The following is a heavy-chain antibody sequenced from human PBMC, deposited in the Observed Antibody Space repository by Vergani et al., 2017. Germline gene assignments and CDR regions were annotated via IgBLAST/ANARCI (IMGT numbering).Heavy chain of an antibody. CDR3: ARLPRGLRGMSLEY. CDR1: GYTFTNYC. D-gene: IGHD3-10*01. V-gene: IGHV5-51*01. J-gene: IGHJ4*02. Sequence: EVRLVQSGPEVKKPGESVKISCETSGYTFTNYCVACVRQRPGKGLEWMWLIFPGDADTRYSPSFEGQVTISADTSTSTAYVQWPSLKASDTAVYFCARLPRGLRGMSLEYWGQGTLVTVSS. CDR2: IFPGDADT.